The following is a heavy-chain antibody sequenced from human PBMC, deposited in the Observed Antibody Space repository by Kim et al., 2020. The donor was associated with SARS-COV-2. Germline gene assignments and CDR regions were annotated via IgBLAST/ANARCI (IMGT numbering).Heavy chain of an antibody. V-gene: IGHV3-30*18. D-gene: IGHD3-10*01. CDR1: GFTFSSYG. CDR3: AKDQYYYGSGSPLGYYYGMDV. CDR2: ISYDGSNK. Sequence: GGSLRLSCAASGFTFSSYGMHWVRQAPGKGLEWVAVISYDGSNKYYADSVKGRFTISRDNSKNTLYLQMNSLRAEDTAVYYCAKDQYYYGSGSPLGYYYGMDVWGQGTTVTVSS. J-gene: IGHJ6*02.